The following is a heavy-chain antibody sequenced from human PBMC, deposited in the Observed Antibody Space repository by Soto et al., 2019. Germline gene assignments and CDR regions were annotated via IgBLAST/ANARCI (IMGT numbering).Heavy chain of an antibody. Sequence: GGSLRLSXAASGFTFDNYAMNWVRQAPGKGLEWVSGITGSGENTYYADSVKGRFTISRDNSKNTLYVQLNSLRVEDTAIYYCAKVSLGATTITDFYYYGMDVWGQGTMVTVSS. CDR1: GFTFDNYA. D-gene: IGHD1-26*01. CDR3: AKVSLGATTITDFYYYGMDV. CDR2: ITGSGENT. J-gene: IGHJ6*02. V-gene: IGHV3-23*01.